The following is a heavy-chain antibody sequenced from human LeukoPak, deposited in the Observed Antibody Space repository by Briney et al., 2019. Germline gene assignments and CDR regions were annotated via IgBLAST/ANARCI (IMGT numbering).Heavy chain of an antibody. CDR3: AKLASPWELLEQFDY. V-gene: IGHV3-30*18. D-gene: IGHD1-26*01. CDR1: GFTFSSYG. J-gene: IGHJ4*02. Sequence: GRSLRLSCAASGFTFSSYGMHWVRQAPGKGLEWVAVISYDGSNKYYADSVKGRFTISRDNSKNTLYLQMNSLRAEDTAVYYCAKLASPWELLEQFDYWGQGTLVTVSS. CDR2: ISYDGSNK.